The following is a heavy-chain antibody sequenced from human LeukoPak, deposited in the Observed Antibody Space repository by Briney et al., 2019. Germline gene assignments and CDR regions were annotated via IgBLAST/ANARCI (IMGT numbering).Heavy chain of an antibody. CDR3: ARVPAATKGNYYYGMDV. V-gene: IGHV1-8*01. D-gene: IGHD2-2*01. CDR2: VNPNSGNT. Sequence: ASVKVSCKASGYTFTSYDINWVRQATGQGLEWMGWVNPNSGNTGYAQKFQGRVTMTRNTSVSTAYMELSSLRSEDTAVYYCARVPAATKGNYYYGMDVWGQGPTVTVSS. J-gene: IGHJ6*02. CDR1: GYTFTSYD.